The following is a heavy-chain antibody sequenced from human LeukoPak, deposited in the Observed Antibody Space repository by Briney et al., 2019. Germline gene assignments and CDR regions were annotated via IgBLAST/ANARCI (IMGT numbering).Heavy chain of an antibody. CDR2: IYRGGHT. Sequence: GGSLRLSCAASGFTVSSKYMTWVRQAPGKGLEWVSVIYRGGHTYYADSVKGRFSISRDISKNTVYLQMNSLRAEDTAVYYCATFSYAGNAGGSAGSWGQGTLVTVSS. D-gene: IGHD4-23*01. V-gene: IGHV3-53*01. CDR1: GFTVSSKY. CDR3: ATFSYAGNAGGSAGS. J-gene: IGHJ5*02.